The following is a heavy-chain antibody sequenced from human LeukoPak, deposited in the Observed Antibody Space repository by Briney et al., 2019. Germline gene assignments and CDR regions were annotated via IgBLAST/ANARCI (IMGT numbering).Heavy chain of an antibody. CDR3: ARGGYCSSTSCYGATYYFDY. J-gene: IGHJ4*02. D-gene: IGHD2-2*01. Sequence: SETLSLTCTVSGGSISTYYWSWIRQPPGKGLEWIGYIYNSGSTNYNPSLKSRLTISVDTSKNQFSLKLSSVTAADTAVYYCARGGYCSSTSCYGATYYFDYWGQGTLVTVSS. CDR2: IYNSGST. CDR1: GGSISTYY. V-gene: IGHV4-59*01.